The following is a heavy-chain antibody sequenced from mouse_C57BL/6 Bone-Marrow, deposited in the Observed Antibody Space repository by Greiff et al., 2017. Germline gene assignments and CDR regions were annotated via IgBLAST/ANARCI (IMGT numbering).Heavy chain of an antibody. CDR3: ARDGYYFDD. D-gene: IGHD2-3*01. CDR2: ISSGGGYT. CDR1: GFTFSSYG. J-gene: IGHJ2*01. Sequence: EVQLVESGGDLVKPGGSLKLSCAASGFTFSSYGMSWVRQTPDKRLEGVATISSGGGYTYYPDSVKGRFTLSRDNAKNTLYLQMSSLKSEDTAMYYWARDGYYFDDWGQGTTLTVSS. V-gene: IGHV5-6*01.